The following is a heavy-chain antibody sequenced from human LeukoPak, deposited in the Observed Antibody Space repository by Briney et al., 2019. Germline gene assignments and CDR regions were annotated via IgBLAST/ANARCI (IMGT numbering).Heavy chain of an antibody. D-gene: IGHD3-22*01. Sequence: ASVKVSCKASGYTFTGYYMHWVRQAPGQGLEWMGWINPNSGGTNYAQKFQGRVTMTRDTSISTAYMELSRLRSDDTAVYYCARDRLVLRGYGTLHFDYWGQGTLVTVPS. V-gene: IGHV1-2*02. CDR3: ARDRLVLRGYGTLHFDY. J-gene: IGHJ4*02. CDR1: GYTFTGYY. CDR2: INPNSGGT.